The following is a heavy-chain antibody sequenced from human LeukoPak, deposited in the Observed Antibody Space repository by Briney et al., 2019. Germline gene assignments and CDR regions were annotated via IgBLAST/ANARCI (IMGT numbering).Heavy chain of an antibody. J-gene: IGHJ3*02. CDR2: IYSGGST. CDR1: GFTVSSNY. D-gene: IGHD3-16*01. V-gene: IGHV3-66*01. CDR3: ARDRGRRRMITFGDAFDI. Sequence: PGGSLRLSCAASGFTVSSNYMSWVRQAPGKGLEWVSVIYSGGSTYYADSVKGRFTISRDNSKNTLYLQMNSLSAEDTAVYYCARDRGRRRMITFGDAFDIWGQGTMVTVSS.